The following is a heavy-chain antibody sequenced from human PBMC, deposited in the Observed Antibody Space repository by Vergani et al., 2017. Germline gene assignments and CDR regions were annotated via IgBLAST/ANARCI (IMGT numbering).Heavy chain of an antibody. CDR1: GGSISSGGYS. J-gene: IGHJ4*02. D-gene: IGHD3-10*01. CDR3: DRVWEFLLPGWPGYFDY. V-gene: IGHV4-30-2*01. Sequence: QLQLQESGSGLVKPSQTLSLTCAVSGGSISSGGYSWSWIRQPPGKGLEWIGYIYHSGSTYYNPALKSRVTISVDRAKNQFSLKLSSVTAVDTAVYYCDRVWEFLLPGWPGYFDYWGQGTLVTVSS. CDR2: IYHSGST.